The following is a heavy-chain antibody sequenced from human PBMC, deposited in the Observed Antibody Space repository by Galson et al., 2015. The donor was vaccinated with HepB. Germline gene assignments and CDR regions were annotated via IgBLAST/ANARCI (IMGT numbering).Heavy chain of an antibody. Sequence: SLRLSCAASGFTFSSYAMHWVRQAPGKGLEWVAVISYDGSNKYYADSVKGRFTISRDNSKNTLYLQMNSLRAEDTAVYYCARDRITMVRGVQYYYGMDVWGQGTTVTVSS. J-gene: IGHJ6*02. D-gene: IGHD3-10*01. CDR1: GFTFSSYA. V-gene: IGHV3-30-3*01. CDR3: ARDRITMVRGVQYYYGMDV. CDR2: ISYDGSNK.